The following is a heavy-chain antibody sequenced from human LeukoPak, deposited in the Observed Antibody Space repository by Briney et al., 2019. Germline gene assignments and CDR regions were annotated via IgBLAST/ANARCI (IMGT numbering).Heavy chain of an antibody. V-gene: IGHV3-7*03. J-gene: IGHJ6*02. CDR2: IKEDGSER. Sequence: GGSLRPSCEGSAFIFSGHWMNWVRQTPGKGLEWVASIKEDGSERQYVDSVKGRFSISRDNTKGSLFLQLNSLRAEDTAVYYCAREGGYSSSSDGFMFGLDVWGQGTTVTVSS. D-gene: IGHD6-13*01. CDR3: AREGGYSSSSDGFMFGLDV. CDR1: AFIFSGHW.